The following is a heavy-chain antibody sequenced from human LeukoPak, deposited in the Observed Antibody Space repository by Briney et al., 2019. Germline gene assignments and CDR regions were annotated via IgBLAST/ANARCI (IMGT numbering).Heavy chain of an antibody. CDR2: IYYSGST. Sequence: SETLSLTCTVSGGSISSSSYYWGWIRQPPGKGLEWIGSIYYSGSTYYNPSLKSRVTISVDTSKNQFSLKLSSVTAADTAVYYCVSTLRFLPYRRFDYWGQGTLVTVSS. D-gene: IGHD3-3*01. J-gene: IGHJ4*02. CDR3: VSTLRFLPYRRFDY. V-gene: IGHV4-39*01. CDR1: GGSISSSSYY.